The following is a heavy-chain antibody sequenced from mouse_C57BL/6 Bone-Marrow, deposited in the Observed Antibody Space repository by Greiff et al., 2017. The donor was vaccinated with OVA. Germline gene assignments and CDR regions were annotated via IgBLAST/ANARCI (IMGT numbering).Heavy chain of an antibody. CDR3: ARDVYVAPDWCFDV. D-gene: IGHD1-3*01. CDR1: GYAFSSSW. Sequence: QVQLQQSGPELVKPGASVKISCKASGYAFSSSWMNWVKQRPGKGLEWIGRIYPGDGDTNYNGKFKGKATLTADKSSSTAYMQLSSLTSEDSAVYFCARDVYVAPDWCFDVWGTGTTVTVSS. V-gene: IGHV1-82*01. J-gene: IGHJ1*03. CDR2: IYPGDGDT.